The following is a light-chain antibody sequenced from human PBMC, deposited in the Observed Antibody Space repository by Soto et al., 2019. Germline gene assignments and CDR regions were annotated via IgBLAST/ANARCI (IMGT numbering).Light chain of an antibody. CDR1: ETIGTF. Sequence: DIQMTQSPSSLSVSVGDRVTMTCRASETIGTFLNWYTVKPGKAPKLLIYAAATLQDGVPSRFSGSGSGTDFTLTINSLQPEDFASYYCQQSYDISPITFGQGTRREIK. V-gene: IGKV1-39*01. CDR2: AAA. J-gene: IGKJ5*01. CDR3: QQSYDISPIT.